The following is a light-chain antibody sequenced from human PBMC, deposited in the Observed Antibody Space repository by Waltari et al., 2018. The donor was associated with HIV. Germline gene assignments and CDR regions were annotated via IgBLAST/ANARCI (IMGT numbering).Light chain of an antibody. V-gene: IGKV3-11*01. J-gene: IGKJ4*01. Sequence: EHVLKHPPATLPLSPGERPTLSCRASQSVSSLLAWYQQKPGQAPRLLIYDASNRATGTPPRFSGSGSGTDFTLSISSLEPEDFAVYYCQQRSSWPLTFGGGTKVEIK. CDR3: QQRSSWPLT. CDR2: DAS. CDR1: QSVSSL.